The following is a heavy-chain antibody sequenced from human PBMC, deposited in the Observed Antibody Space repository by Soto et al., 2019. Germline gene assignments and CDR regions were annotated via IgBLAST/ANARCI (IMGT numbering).Heavy chain of an antibody. CDR1: GGSISSSSYY. CDR3: ARPRRGYSSSWYSGWFDP. CDR2: IYYSGST. J-gene: IGHJ5*02. Sequence: QLQLQESGPGLVKPSETLSLTCTVSGGSISSSSYYWGWIRQPPGKGLEWIGSIYYSGSTYYNPSLKSRVTIPVDTSKNQFSLKLSAVTDADTAVYYCARPRRGYSSSWYSGWFDPWGQGTLVTVSS. D-gene: IGHD6-13*01. V-gene: IGHV4-39*01.